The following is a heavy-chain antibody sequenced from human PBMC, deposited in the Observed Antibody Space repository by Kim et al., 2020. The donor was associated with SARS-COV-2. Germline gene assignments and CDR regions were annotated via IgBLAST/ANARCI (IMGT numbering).Heavy chain of an antibody. CDR2: ISSSGSTI. Sequence: GGSLRLSCAASGFTFSSYEMNWVRQAPGKGLEWVSYISSSGSTIYYADSVKGRFSISRDNAKNSLYLQMNSLRAEDTAVYYCARQGEYYYDSSGYQYDYWGQGTLVTVSS. CDR1: GFTFSSYE. CDR3: ARQGEYYYDSSGYQYDY. D-gene: IGHD3-22*01. V-gene: IGHV3-48*03. J-gene: IGHJ4*02.